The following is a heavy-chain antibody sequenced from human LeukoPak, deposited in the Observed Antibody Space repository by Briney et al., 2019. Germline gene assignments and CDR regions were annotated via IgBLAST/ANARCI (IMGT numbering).Heavy chain of an antibody. CDR1: GYXFTGYY. CDR3: ARDLIVVVPAAAFDY. CDR2: INPNSGGT. V-gene: IGHV1-2*02. Sequence: AASVNVSCKASGYXFTGYYIHWVRQAPGQGLEWMGWINPNSGGTNYAQKFQGRVTMTRGTSISTAYMELSRLRSDDTAVYYCARDLIVVVPAAAFDYWGQGTLVTVSS. D-gene: IGHD2-2*01. J-gene: IGHJ4*02.